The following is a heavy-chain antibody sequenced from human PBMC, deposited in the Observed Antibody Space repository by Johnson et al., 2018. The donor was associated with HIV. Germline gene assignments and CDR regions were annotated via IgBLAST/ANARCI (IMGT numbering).Heavy chain of an antibody. V-gene: IGHV3-30*02. J-gene: IGHJ3*02. CDR3: AKDQYGSGSYDKGNAFDI. CDR1: GFTLSSYG. Sequence: QVQVVESGGGVVQPGGSLRLSCVASGFTLSSYGMHWVRQAPGKGLQWVSFIRYDGSNKYYADSVKGRFTISRDISKNTLYLQMNSLRAEDTAVYYCAKDQYGSGSYDKGNAFDIWGQGTMVTVSS. CDR2: IRYDGSNK. D-gene: IGHD3-10*01.